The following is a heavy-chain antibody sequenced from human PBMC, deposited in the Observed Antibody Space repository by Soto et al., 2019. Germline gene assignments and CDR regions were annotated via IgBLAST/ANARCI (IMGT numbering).Heavy chain of an antibody. CDR1: GYTYNRYC. D-gene: IGHD2-2*01. V-gene: IGHV1-18*01. CDR3: ARDQGPGSPSGYYYGMDV. Sequence: GASVKVASKTPGYTYNRYCLTWVRHSPGRGLELLGWISCYNHDTIYAQKVQGRLSMATDTSTSTAYMELSRLRSDDTAVYYCARDQGPGSPSGYYYGMDVWGQGTTVTVSS. CDR2: ISCYNHDT. J-gene: IGHJ6*02.